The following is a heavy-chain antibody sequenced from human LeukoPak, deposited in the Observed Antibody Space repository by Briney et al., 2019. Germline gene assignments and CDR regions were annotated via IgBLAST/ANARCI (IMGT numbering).Heavy chain of an antibody. CDR3: ARDLGSSGYYAPFDY. Sequence: PGRSLRLSCAASGFTFSRYAMHWVRQAPGKGLEWVAAISYDGSNEYYGDSVKGRFTVSRDNSKNTLYLQMNSLRDEDTAVFYCARDLGSSGYYAPFDYWGQGTLVTVSS. D-gene: IGHD3-22*01. V-gene: IGHV3-30*04. CDR1: GFTFSRYA. J-gene: IGHJ4*02. CDR2: ISYDGSNE.